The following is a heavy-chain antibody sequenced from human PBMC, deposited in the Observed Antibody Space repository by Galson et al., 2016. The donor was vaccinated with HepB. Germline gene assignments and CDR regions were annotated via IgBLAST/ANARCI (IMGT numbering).Heavy chain of an antibody. CDR3: AKDRYTVTTLFDF. J-gene: IGHJ4*02. CDR2: CSGSGVDT. Sequence: SLRLSCAASGFTFRSCAMSWVRQAPGKGLEWVSGCSGSGVDTLYADSVKGRFTISRDNSKNTLYLQMNSLRVEDTAVYYCAKDRYTVTTLFDFWGQGTLVTVPS. D-gene: IGHD4-17*01. CDR1: GFTFRSCA. V-gene: IGHV3-23*01.